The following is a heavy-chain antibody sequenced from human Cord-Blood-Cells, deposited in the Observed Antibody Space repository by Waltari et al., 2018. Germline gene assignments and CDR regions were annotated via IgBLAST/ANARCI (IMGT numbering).Heavy chain of an antibody. CDR2: ISGSGGST. V-gene: IGHV3-23*01. J-gene: IGHJ4*02. Sequence: EVQLLESGGGLVQPGGSLRLSCAASGFTFIRYAMSWVRQAPGKGLEWVSAISGSGGSTYYADSVKGRFTISRDNSKNTLYLQMNSLRAEDTAVYYCAKDCSGGSCFDYWGQGTLVTVSS. CDR3: AKDCSGGSCFDY. CDR1: GFTFIRYA. D-gene: IGHD2-15*01.